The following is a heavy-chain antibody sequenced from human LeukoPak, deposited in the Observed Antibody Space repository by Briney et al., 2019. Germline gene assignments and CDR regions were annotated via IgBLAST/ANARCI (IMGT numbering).Heavy chain of an antibody. D-gene: IGHD2-15*01. V-gene: IGHV3-30*19. CDR2: ISYDGSNK. J-gene: IGHJ6*02. Sequence: GGSLRLSCAASGFTFSSYGMHWVRQAPGKGLEWVAVISYDGSNKYYADSVKGRFTISRDNSKNTLYLQMNSLRAEDTAVYYCARDKGYCSGGSCYDNYYYYGMDVWGQGTTVTVSS. CDR1: GFTFSSYG. CDR3: ARDKGYCSGGSCYDNYYYYGMDV.